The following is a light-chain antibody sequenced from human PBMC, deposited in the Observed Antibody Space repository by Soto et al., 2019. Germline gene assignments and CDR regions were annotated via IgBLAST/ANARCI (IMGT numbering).Light chain of an antibody. CDR1: SSDVGGYNY. CDR3: SSYTSSSTLCV. CDR2: EVS. Sequence: QSVLTQPASVSGSPGQSITISRTGTSSDVGGYNYVSWYQQHPGKAPKLMLYEVSNRPSGISNRFSGSKSGNTASLTISGLQAEDEADYYCSSYTSSSTLCVFGTGTKLTVL. J-gene: IGLJ1*01. V-gene: IGLV2-14*01.